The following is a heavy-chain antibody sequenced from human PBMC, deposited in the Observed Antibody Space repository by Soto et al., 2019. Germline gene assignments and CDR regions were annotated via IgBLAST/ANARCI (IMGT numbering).Heavy chain of an antibody. CDR3: ARERGYSGYDYTGNPYYYYGMDV. V-gene: IGHV1-18*01. CDR2: ISAYNGNT. J-gene: IGHJ6*02. Sequence: ASVKVSCKASGYTFTSYGISWVRQAPGQGLEWMGWISAYNGNTNYAQKLQGRVTMTTDTSTSTAYMELRSLRSDDTAVYYCARERGYSGYDYTGNPYYYYGMDVWGQGTTVTVSS. CDR1: GYTFTSYG. D-gene: IGHD5-12*01.